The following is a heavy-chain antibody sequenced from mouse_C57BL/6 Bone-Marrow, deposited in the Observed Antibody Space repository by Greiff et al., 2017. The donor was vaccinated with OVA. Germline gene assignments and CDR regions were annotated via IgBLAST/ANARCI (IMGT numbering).Heavy chain of an antibody. CDR3: ARSGTRAWFAY. CDR1: GYTFTSYW. J-gene: IGHJ3*01. D-gene: IGHD4-1*01. Sequence: QVQLQQPGAELVKPGASVKLSCKASGYTFTSYWMHWVKQRPGQGLEWIGMIHPNSGSTNYNEKFKSNATLTVDKSSSTAYMQLSSLTSEDSAVYYCARSGTRAWFAYWGQGTLVTVSA. V-gene: IGHV1-64*01. CDR2: IHPNSGST.